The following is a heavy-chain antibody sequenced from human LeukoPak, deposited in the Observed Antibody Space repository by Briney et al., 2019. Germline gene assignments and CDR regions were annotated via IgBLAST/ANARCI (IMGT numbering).Heavy chain of an antibody. CDR1: GGSISSNNYY. CDR3: ARDGDY. CDR2: IYSGGST. J-gene: IGHJ4*02. Sequence: ETLSLTCTVSGGSISSNNYYWGWVRQAPGKGLEWVSVIYSGGSTYYADSVKGRFTISRDNSKNTLYLQMNSLRAEDTAVYYCARDGDYWGQGTLVTVSS. V-gene: IGHV3-53*01.